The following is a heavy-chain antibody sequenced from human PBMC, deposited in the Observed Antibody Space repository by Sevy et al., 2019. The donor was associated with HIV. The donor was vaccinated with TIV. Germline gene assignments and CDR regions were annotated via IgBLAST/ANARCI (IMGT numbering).Heavy chain of an antibody. Sequence: GGSLRLSCAASGFTFSNAWMSWVRQAPGKGLEWVGRIKSKTDGGTTDYAAPVKGRFTISRDDSKNTLYLQMNSLKTEDTAVYYCTTENVYSNYLVFSAHFDYWGQGTLVTVSS. D-gene: IGHD4-4*01. CDR3: TTENVYSNYLVFSAHFDY. CDR2: IKSKTDGGTT. J-gene: IGHJ4*02. V-gene: IGHV3-15*01. CDR1: GFTFSNAW.